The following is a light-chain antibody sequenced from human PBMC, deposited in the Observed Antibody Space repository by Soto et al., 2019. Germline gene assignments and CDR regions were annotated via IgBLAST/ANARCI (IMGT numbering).Light chain of an antibody. Sequence: DFQMTQSPPLLPASIGDRVTITCRASQSIRSWLAWYQQKPGKAPKLLMSKPSTIASGVPSRLAGRGSGTEFALTISSLQPEDFATYNCQQYHSSFPVTFSQATKVEMK. CDR2: KPS. J-gene: IGKJ1*01. CDR1: QSIRSW. V-gene: IGKV1-5*03. CDR3: QQYHSSFPVT.